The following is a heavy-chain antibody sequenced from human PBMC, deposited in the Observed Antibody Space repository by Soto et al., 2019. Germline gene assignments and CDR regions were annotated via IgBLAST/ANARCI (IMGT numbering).Heavy chain of an antibody. CDR2: ISTTGIAT. Sequence: PGGSLRLSCAVSGFTFSSYAMTWVRQAPGKGLEWVSTISTTGIATYYADSVKGRFTISRDNSKNTLYLQMNSLRAEDTAVYYCAKETLSSTHAYKYYYYGMDVWGQGTTVTVSS. CDR3: AKETLSSTHAYKYYYYGMDV. J-gene: IGHJ6*02. CDR1: GFTFSSYA. D-gene: IGHD2-2*01. V-gene: IGHV3-23*01.